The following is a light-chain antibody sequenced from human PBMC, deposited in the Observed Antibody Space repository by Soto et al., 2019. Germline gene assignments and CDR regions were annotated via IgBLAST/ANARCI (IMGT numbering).Light chain of an antibody. CDR2: DAS. CDR3: QHYDNLPPYI. J-gene: IGKJ2*01. Sequence: EIQMTKSPSSLSVSVGDRVTITCQASRDIRDFLNWYQQKPGKAPKLLIFDASNLEEGVPPRFSGSGSGTHFTFSINSLQPEDVDTYYCQHYDNLPPYIFGQGTKLDIK. CDR1: RDIRDF. V-gene: IGKV1-33*01.